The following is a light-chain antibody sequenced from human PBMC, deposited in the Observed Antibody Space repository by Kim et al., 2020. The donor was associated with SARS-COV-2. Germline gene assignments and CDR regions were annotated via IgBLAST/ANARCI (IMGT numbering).Light chain of an antibody. V-gene: IGLV1-44*01. CDR1: DSTIGIHA. J-gene: IGLJ3*02. Sequence: GQRVTISCSGSDSTIGIHAVNWYHQVPGTAPKLLIYSNSQRPSGVPDRFSGSKSGTSASLAISGLQSEDEGDFYCATWDDTLNGRLFGGGTQLTVL. CDR2: SNS. CDR3: ATWDDTLNGRL.